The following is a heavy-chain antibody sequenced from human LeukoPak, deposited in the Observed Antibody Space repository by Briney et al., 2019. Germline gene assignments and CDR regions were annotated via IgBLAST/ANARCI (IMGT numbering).Heavy chain of an antibody. V-gene: IGHV4-39*01. CDR1: GDSISRSTYY. J-gene: IGHJ5*02. CDR2: VYYGRSP. CDR3: ARLGGSYDFWSGYYSPFWFDP. Sequence: SETLSLTCTVSGDSISRSTYYWAWIRQPPGKGLEWIGSVYYGRSPYFNPSLESRVTISVDTSKNQFSLKLSSVTAADTAVYYCARLGGSYDFWSGYYSPFWFDPWGQGTLVTVSS. D-gene: IGHD3-3*01.